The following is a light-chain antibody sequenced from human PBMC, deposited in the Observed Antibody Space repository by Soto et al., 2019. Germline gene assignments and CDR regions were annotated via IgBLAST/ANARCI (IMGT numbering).Light chain of an antibody. CDR3: ETWDYSLSAVV. Sequence: QSVLTQPPSVSAAPGQKVTISCSGSSSNIDYISWYRQLPGTSPKLLIYDNNKRPSGIPDRFSGSRSGTSATLGITGLQTGDEADYYCETWDYSLSAVVFGGGTKLTVL. J-gene: IGLJ3*02. V-gene: IGLV1-51*01. CDR2: DNN. CDR1: SSNIDY.